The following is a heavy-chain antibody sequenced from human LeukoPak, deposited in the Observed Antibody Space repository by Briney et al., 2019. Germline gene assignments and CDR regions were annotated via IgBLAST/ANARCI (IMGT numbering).Heavy chain of an antibody. CDR3: ARDDEGGWFDP. CDR1: GYTFTSYG. D-gene: IGHD2-15*01. Sequence: ASVKVSCKASGYTFTSYGISRVRQAPGQGLEWMGWISAYNGNRNYAQKLQGRVTMTTDTSTSTAYMELRSLRSDDTAVYYCARDDEGGWFDPWGQGTLVTVSS. CDR2: ISAYNGNR. V-gene: IGHV1-18*01. J-gene: IGHJ5*02.